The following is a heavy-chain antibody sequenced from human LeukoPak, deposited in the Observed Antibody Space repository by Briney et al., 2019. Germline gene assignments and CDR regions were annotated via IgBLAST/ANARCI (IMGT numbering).Heavy chain of an antibody. D-gene: IGHD3-22*01. CDR2: IYYSGST. V-gene: IGHV4-39*01. CDR3: ARLYYDSSGYYQICYFDY. Sequence: PWGVLRLSCAASGFTVSSNYMSWVCQAPGKGLEWIGSIYYSGSTYYNPSLKSRVTISVDTSKNQFSLNLSSVTAADTAVYYCARLYYDSSGYYQICYFDYWGQGTLVTVSS. CDR1: GFTVSSNY. J-gene: IGHJ4*02.